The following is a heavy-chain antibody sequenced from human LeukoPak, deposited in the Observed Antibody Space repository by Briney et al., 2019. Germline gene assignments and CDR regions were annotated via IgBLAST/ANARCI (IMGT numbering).Heavy chain of an antibody. CDR1: GYTFTSYA. CDR3: AREGAMSFRNTSPDSGSYS. J-gene: IGHJ4*02. V-gene: IGHV7-4-1*02. Sequence: GASVKVSCKASGYTFTSYAMNWVRQAPGQGLEWMGWINTNTGNPTYAQGFTGRFVFSLDTSVSTAYLQISSLKAEDTAVYYCAREGAMSFRNTSPDSGSYSWGQGTLVTVSS. CDR2: INTNTGNP. D-gene: IGHD1-26*01.